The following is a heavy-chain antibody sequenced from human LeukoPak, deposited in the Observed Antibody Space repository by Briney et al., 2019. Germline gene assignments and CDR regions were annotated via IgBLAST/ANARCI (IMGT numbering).Heavy chain of an antibody. V-gene: IGHV4-34*01. J-gene: IGHJ4*02. CDR3: ARGGYSSGWYLGGYFDY. Sequence: SSETLSLTCTVSGGSISSYYWSWIRQPPGKGLEWIGEINHSGSTNYNPSLKSRVTISVDTSKNQFSLKLSSVTAADTAVYYCARGGYSSGWYLGGYFDYWGQGTLVTVSS. D-gene: IGHD6-19*01. CDR2: INHSGST. CDR1: GGSISSYY.